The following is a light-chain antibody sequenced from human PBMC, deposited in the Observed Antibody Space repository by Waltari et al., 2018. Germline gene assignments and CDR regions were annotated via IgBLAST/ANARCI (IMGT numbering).Light chain of an antibody. CDR3: QQRSNGLT. CDR2: DAS. Sequence: EIVLTQSPATLSLSTGERATLSGRASQSVSFYLAWYQQKPGQAPGLLIFDASSRATGIPARFSGSGSGTDFTLTISSLEPEDFAVYYCQQRSNGLTFGGGTRVEIK. CDR1: QSVSFY. J-gene: IGKJ4*01. V-gene: IGKV3-11*01.